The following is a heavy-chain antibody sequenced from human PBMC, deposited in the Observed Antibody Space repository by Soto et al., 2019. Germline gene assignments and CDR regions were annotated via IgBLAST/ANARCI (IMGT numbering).Heavy chain of an antibody. CDR2: INPNSGVT. CDR3: ARESGGATATLDYYYFYMDV. Sequence: ASVKVSCKSSGDSFNDYYIHWVRQAPGQGLEWMGWINPNSGVTKYAQKFQGRVSMTRDTSIRTVYMQLSRLRSDDTAVYYCARESGGATATLDYYYFYMDVWGTGTTVTVSS. V-gene: IGHV1-2*02. J-gene: IGHJ6*03. CDR1: GDSFNDYY. D-gene: IGHD5-12*01.